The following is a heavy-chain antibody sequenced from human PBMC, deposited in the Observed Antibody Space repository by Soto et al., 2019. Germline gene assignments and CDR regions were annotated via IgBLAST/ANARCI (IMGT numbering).Heavy chain of an antibody. CDR3: ARDDIATRPQYYYGMDV. CDR2: INGYTGNT. Sequence: QVQLVQSGAEVKQPGASVKVSCEASGYTFTTYGISWVRQASGQGLEWMGWINGYTGNTKYAQRFLGRVTMTRDTTTSTAYMEVRSLSSDSTAVYYCARDDIATRPQYYYGMDVWSQGTTDTVSS. D-gene: IGHD6-6*01. V-gene: IGHV1-18*04. J-gene: IGHJ6*02. CDR1: GYTFTTYG.